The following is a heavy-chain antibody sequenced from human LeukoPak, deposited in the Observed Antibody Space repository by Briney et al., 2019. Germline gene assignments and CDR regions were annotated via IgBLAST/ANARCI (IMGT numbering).Heavy chain of an antibody. Sequence: SETLFLTCTVPGGSISSYYWSWIRQPPEEGLEWIGYIYYSGSTNYNPSLKSRVTMSVDTSKNQFSLNLTSVSAADTAVYYCVGGHQWLAFDSWGQGALVTVSS. CDR2: IYYSGST. CDR1: GGSISSYY. CDR3: VGGHQWLAFDS. D-gene: IGHD6-19*01. V-gene: IGHV4-59*08. J-gene: IGHJ4*02.